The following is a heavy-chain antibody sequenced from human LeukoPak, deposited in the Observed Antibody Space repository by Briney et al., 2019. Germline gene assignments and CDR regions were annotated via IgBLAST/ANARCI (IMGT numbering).Heavy chain of an antibody. J-gene: IGHJ4*02. CDR3: ARDFTFGGVIAALDY. Sequence: PGGSLRLSCAASGFTLGSYAMHWVRQAPGKGLEWVAVISYDGSNKYYADSVKGRFTISRDNSKNTLYLQMNSLRAEDTAVYYCARDFTFGGVIAALDYWGQGTLVTVSS. D-gene: IGHD3-16*02. V-gene: IGHV3-30-3*01. CDR1: GFTLGSYA. CDR2: ISYDGSNK.